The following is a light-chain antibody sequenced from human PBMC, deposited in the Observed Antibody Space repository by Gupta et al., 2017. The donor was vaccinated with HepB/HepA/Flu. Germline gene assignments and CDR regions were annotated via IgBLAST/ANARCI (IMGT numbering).Light chain of an antibody. CDR1: QSVSSN. CDR2: GAS. J-gene: IGKJ4*01. V-gene: IGKV3-15*01. Sequence: EIVMTHSPATLSVSPGERATLSCRASQSVSSNLAWYQQKPGQAPRVLIYGASTRATGIPARFSGSGSGTEFTLTISSLQSEDFAVYYCQQYNNWPPLTFGGGTQVEIK. CDR3: QQYNNWPPLT.